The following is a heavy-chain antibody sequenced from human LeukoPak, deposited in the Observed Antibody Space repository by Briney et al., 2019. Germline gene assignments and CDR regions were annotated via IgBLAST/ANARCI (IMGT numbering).Heavy chain of an antibody. D-gene: IGHD4-23*01. CDR2: IKEDGSVI. V-gene: IGHV3-7*01. J-gene: IGHJ4*02. CDR1: AFTFSSYW. CDR3: ARDRGYSSFDY. Sequence: GGSLGLSCEASAFTFSSYWMSWVRQAPGKGLEWVANIKEDGSVINYVDSVKGRFTISRDNAKNSLFLQMNSLRVEDTAVYYCARDRGYSSFDYWGQGTLVTVSS.